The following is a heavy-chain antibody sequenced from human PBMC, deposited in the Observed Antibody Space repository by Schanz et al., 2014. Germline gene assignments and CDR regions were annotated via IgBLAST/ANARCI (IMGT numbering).Heavy chain of an antibody. D-gene: IGHD6-19*01. Sequence: GQLVESGGGVVQPGGSLRLSCAASGFTFSDAWMTWVRQAPGKGLEWVGRIKSKTDGGTTDYAAPVKGRFTISRDDSKNTLFLQMNSLKTEDTAVYYCTTYCDGGCAIDNWGQGALVTVSS. CDR2: IKSKTDGGTT. CDR1: GFTFSDAW. J-gene: IGHJ4*02. CDR3: TTYCDGGCAIDN. V-gene: IGHV3-15*01.